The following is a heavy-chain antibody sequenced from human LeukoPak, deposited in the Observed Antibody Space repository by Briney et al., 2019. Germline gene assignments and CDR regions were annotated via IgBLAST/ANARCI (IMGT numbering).Heavy chain of an antibody. V-gene: IGHV3-30*11. CDR1: GFSFGSYA. Sequence: GRCLRLSCVTAGFSFGSYAIRWVRHPPGNGLEWVAAIAFDGSNALYADSVKARFTISRDISKSTLYLEMNSLKAEDSAIYYCSRGRYGDYSRSGYYYGMDVWGQGTTVTVSS. D-gene: IGHD4-17*01. CDR3: SRGRYGDYSRSGYYYGMDV. J-gene: IGHJ6*02. CDR2: IAFDGSNA.